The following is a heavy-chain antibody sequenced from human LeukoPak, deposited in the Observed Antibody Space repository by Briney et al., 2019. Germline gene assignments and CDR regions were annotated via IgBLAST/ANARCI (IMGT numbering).Heavy chain of an antibody. V-gene: IGHV1-18*01. CDR3: ARDQTLYDILTGYYSHFDY. CDR2: ISAYNGNT. D-gene: IGHD3-9*01. Sequence: ASVKVSCKASGYTFTSYGNSWVRQAPGQGLEWMGWISAYNGNTNYAQKLQGRVTMTTDTSTSTAYMELRSLRSDDTAVYYCARDQTLYDILTGYYSHFDYWGQGTLVTVSS. J-gene: IGHJ4*02. CDR1: GYTFTSYG.